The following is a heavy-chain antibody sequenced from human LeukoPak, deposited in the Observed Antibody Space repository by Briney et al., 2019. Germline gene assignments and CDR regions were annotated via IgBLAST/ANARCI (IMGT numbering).Heavy chain of an antibody. CDR3: ARDLGYCSSMSCYAWFDP. CDR2: ISYSGST. J-gene: IGHJ5*02. Sequence: SETLSLTCTVSGGSISSYYWSWIRQPPGKGLEWIGYISYSGSTYYNPPLRSRITISVDTSKNQFSLNLSSVTAADTAVYYCARDLGYCSSMSCYAWFDPWGQGTLVTVSS. CDR1: GGSISSYY. V-gene: IGHV4-59*01. D-gene: IGHD2-2*01.